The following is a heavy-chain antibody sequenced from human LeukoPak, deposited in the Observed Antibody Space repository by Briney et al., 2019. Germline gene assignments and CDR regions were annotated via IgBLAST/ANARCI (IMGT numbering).Heavy chain of an antibody. CDR3: ARDYSNFGWFDP. J-gene: IGHJ5*02. CDR2: IYTSGST. V-gene: IGHV4-61*02. Sequence: SQTLSLTCTVSGGSISSGSYYWSWIRQPAGKGLEWIGRIYTSGSTNCNPSLKSRVTISVDTSKNQFSLKLSSVTAADTAVYYCARDYSNFGWFDPWGQGTLVTVSS. D-gene: IGHD4-11*01. CDR1: GGSISSGSYY.